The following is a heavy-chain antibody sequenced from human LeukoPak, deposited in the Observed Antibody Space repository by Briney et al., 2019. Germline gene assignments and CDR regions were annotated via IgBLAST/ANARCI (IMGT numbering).Heavy chain of an antibody. J-gene: IGHJ4*02. CDR1: GFTFSNAW. Sequence: GGSLRLSCAASGFTFSNAWMSWVRQAPGKGLEWVGRIKSKTDGGTTDYAASVKGRFTISRDDSKSIAYLQMNSLKTEDTAVYYCTRDMRPGPLDYWGQGTLVTVSS. V-gene: IGHV3-15*01. CDR3: TRDMRPGPLDY. D-gene: IGHD1-14*01. CDR2: IKSKTDGGTT.